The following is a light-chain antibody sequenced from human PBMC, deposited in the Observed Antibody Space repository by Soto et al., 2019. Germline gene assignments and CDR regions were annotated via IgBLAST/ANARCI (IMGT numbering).Light chain of an antibody. CDR3: LQHNSYPLT. CDR2: AAS. J-gene: IGKJ5*01. CDR1: QGISNY. Sequence: DIHMTQSPCAMSASIGDRFNITFLASQGISNYLAWFQQKPGNVPRRLIYAASSLHTGVPSRFSGSGSGTEFTLTISSLQPEDFATYYCLQHNSYPLTFGQGTRLEI. V-gene: IGKV1-17*03.